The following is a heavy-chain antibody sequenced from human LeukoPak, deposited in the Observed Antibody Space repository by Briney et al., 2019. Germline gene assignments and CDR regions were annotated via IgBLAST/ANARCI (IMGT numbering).Heavy chain of an antibody. J-gene: IGHJ4*02. CDR2: IYYTGST. CDR3: ARGRTFDN. Sequence: SETLSLTCTVSGGSVSSSSYYWGWIRQPPGKGLEWIGGIYYTGSTYYSPSLKSRVTVSVDTSKNQFSPRLSSVTAADTAVYYCARGRTFDNWGQGTLVTVSS. CDR1: GGSVSSSSYY. V-gene: IGHV4-39*01.